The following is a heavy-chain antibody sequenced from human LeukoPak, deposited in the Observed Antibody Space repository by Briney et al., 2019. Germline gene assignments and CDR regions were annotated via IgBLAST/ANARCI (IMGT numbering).Heavy chain of an antibody. D-gene: IGHD2-2*01. V-gene: IGHV4-59*01. CDR2: IYYSRTT. CDR3: ARETQYCSSTSCDNWFDP. Sequence: SETLSRTCTVSGGSISSYYWSWLRQPPGQELEGIGYIYYSRTTNYHPSLKSRVTISVDTSKNQFSLKLSSVTAADTAVYYCARETQYCSSTSCDNWFDPWGQGTLVTVSS. CDR1: GGSISSYY. J-gene: IGHJ5*02.